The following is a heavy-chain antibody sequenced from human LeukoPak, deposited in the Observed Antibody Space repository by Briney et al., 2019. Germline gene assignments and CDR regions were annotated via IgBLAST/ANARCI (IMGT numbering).Heavy chain of an antibody. CDR1: GFTFSSYG. J-gene: IGHJ3*02. CDR3: ARVGGVSDAFDI. CDR2: ISYDGSNK. Sequence: AGGSLRLSCAASGFTFSSYGMHWVRQAPGKGLEWVAVISYDGSNKYYADSVKGRFTISRDNSKNTLYLQMNSLRAEDTAVYYCARVGGVSDAFDIWGQGTMVTVSS. D-gene: IGHD2-8*02. V-gene: IGHV3-30*03.